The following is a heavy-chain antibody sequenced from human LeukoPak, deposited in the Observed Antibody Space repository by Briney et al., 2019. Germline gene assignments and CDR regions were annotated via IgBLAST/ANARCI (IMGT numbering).Heavy chain of an antibody. J-gene: IGHJ3*02. V-gene: IGHV2-70*11. CDR2: IDWDDDK. CDR1: GFSLSTIEMC. CDR3: ARMAAAGNDAFDI. Sequence: PGPALPKPTQTLTLTCSFSGFSLSTIEMCVSWIRQPPGKALGWLARIDWDDDKYYSPSLKTRLTISKDTSKNQVVLIMTNMDPVDTATYYCARMAAAGNDAFDIWGQGTLVTVSS. D-gene: IGHD6-13*01.